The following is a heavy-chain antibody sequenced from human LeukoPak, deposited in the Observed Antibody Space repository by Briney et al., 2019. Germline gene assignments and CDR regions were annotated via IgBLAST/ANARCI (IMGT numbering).Heavy chain of an antibody. CDR1: GFVFSNHV. D-gene: IGHD3-16*01. CDR2: ISYDGSGK. Sequence: GKSLRLSCVGAGFVFSNHVTHWVRQAPGQGLEWVSMISYDGSGKHYADSVGGRLTISRDNSKNTVYLQMDSLTAEDTAIYYCARDLWGVAVAGAGKDVWGQGTTVTVSS. CDR3: ARDLWGVAVAGAGKDV. V-gene: IGHV3-30*04. J-gene: IGHJ6*02.